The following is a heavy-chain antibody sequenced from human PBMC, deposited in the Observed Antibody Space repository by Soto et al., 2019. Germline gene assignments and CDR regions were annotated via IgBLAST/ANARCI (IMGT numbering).Heavy chain of an antibody. D-gene: IGHD3-22*01. CDR1: GGTFSSYA. V-gene: IGHV1-69*13. Sequence: EASVKVSCKASGGTFSSYAISWVRQAPGQGLEWMGGIIPIFGTANYAQKFQGRVTITADESTSTAYMELSSLRSEDTAVYYCARAQREDPPSYYYDSSGYYGSFGVFDIWGQGTMVTVSS. J-gene: IGHJ3*02. CDR3: ARAQREDPPSYYYDSSGYYGSFGVFDI. CDR2: IIPIFGTA.